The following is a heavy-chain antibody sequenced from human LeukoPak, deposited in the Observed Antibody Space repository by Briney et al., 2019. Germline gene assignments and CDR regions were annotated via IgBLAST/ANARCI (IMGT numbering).Heavy chain of an antibody. Sequence: PGGSLRLSCAASGFTVSNNYMSWVRRAAGKGLEWVSLIYSGGGTYYAASVKGRCTISRDNSKNTLYLKMNSRRAEDKAVYYCARNSGELGAWGQGTLVTVSS. V-gene: IGHV3-53*01. CDR2: IYSGGGT. CDR1: GFTVSNNY. J-gene: IGHJ5*02. CDR3: ARNSGELGA. D-gene: IGHD2-21*01.